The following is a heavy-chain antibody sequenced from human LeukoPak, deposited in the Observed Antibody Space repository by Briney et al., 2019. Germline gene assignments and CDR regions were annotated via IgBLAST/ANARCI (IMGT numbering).Heavy chain of an antibody. Sequence: ASVKVSCKASGYTFSNYGFSWVRQAPGQGLEWMGWISGSNGNTNYAQKFQGRVTMTTDTSTKTTYMELRSLRSDDTAVYYYARGRYDILTGPETFDYWGQGTPVTVAS. CDR2: ISGSNGNT. J-gene: IGHJ4*02. V-gene: IGHV1-18*01. CDR3: ARGRYDILTGPETFDY. D-gene: IGHD3-9*01. CDR1: GYTFSNYG.